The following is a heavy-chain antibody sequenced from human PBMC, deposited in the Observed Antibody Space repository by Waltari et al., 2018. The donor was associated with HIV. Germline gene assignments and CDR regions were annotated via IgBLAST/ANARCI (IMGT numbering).Heavy chain of an antibody. V-gene: IGHV4-38-2*01. CDR2: ASRSGST. J-gene: IGHJ4*02. Sequence: VQLHEPGPGMVKPSETLSLTCAVSGYSLSSDYYWGWIRQPPGKGLEWIGSASRSGSTYYSPSLKSRVTISLDTSKNQFSLKLNSVAAADTAVYYCGSGSRRGHSHGIDYWGQGTLVTVSS. CDR1: GYSLSSDYY. D-gene: IGHD5-18*01. CDR3: GSGSRRGHSHGIDY.